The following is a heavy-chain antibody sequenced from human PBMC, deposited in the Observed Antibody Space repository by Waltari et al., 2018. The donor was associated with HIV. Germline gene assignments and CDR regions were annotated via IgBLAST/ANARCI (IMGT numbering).Heavy chain of an antibody. D-gene: IGHD2-15*01. CDR1: GYTFTGYY. V-gene: IGHV1-2*02. CDR3: ARTFLYCSGGTCYFDY. Sequence: QVQLVQSGAEVKKPGASVKVSCKASGYTFTGYYMHWVRQAPGQGLEWMRWNNPNSGGANDAQKFQGRVTMTRDASISTAYMELSRLRSDDTAVYYCARTFLYCSGGTCYFDYWGQGTLVTVSS. CDR2: NNPNSGGA. J-gene: IGHJ4*02.